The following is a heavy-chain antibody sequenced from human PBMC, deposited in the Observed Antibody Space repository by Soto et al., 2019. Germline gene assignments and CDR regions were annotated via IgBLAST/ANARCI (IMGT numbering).Heavy chain of an antibody. D-gene: IGHD5-12*01. Sequence: QVQLVESGGGVVQPGRSLRLSCAASGFTFSSYGMHWVRQAPGKGLEWVALVWYDGGNKYYADSVKGRFTISRDNSKNTLDLQMNSLRDEDKAVYYCVRAAGYSGNDYVYYYGMEVWGQGTTVTVSS. V-gene: IGHV3-33*01. CDR1: GFTFSSYG. CDR2: VWYDGGNK. J-gene: IGHJ6*02. CDR3: VRAAGYSGNDYVYYYGMEV.